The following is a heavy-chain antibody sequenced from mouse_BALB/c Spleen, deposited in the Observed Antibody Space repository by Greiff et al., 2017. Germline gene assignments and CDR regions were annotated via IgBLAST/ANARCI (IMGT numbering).Heavy chain of an antibody. CDR2: ISSGGGST. CDR3: ARQGGNSYYAMDY. CDR1: GFAFSSYD. Sequence: EVHLVESVGGLVKPGGSLKLSCAASGFAFSSYDMSWVRQTPEKRLEWVAYISSGGGSTYYPDTVKGRFTISRDNAKNTLYLQMSSLKSEDTAMYYCARQGGNSYYAMDYWGQGTSVTVSS. J-gene: IGHJ4*01. V-gene: IGHV5-12-1*01. D-gene: IGHD2-1*01.